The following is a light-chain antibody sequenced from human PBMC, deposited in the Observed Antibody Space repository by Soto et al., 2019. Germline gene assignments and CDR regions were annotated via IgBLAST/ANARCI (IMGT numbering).Light chain of an antibody. Sequence: DIQMTQSPSTLSASVGDRVTITCRASQSISSWLAGYQQNPGKASKLLIYNASSLESGVPSRFSGSGSDTEFTLTINNLQPDDFATYHCQQYNRYSLTFGGGTKVESK. V-gene: IGKV1-5*01. J-gene: IGKJ4*01. CDR1: QSISSW. CDR2: NAS. CDR3: QQYNRYSLT.